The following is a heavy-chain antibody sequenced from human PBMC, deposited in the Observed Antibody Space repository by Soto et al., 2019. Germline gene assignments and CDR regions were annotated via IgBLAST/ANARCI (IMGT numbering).Heavy chain of an antibody. CDR1: GYTFTSYD. CDR3: AREISYGLDV. V-gene: IGHV1-8*01. J-gene: IGHJ6*02. Sequence: QVQLVQSGAEVKKPGASVKVSCKASGYTFTSYDINWVRQATGQGLEWMGWMNPNSVNTGYAQKFQGRVTMTRNTSITTAYLGLSSLRSEGTAVYYCAREISYGLDVWGQGTTVTVSS. CDR2: MNPNSVNT.